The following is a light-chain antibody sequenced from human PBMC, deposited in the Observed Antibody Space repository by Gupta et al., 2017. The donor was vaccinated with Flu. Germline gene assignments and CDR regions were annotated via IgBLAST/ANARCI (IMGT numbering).Light chain of an antibody. Sequence: DIVMTQSPLSLPVTPGEPASISCRSSQSLLHSNGYNYLDWYLQKPGQSPQLLIYLGSNRASGVPDRFSGSGSGTDFTLKISRVEAEDVGVYYCMQALQTSFTFGAGTKVEIK. V-gene: IGKV2-28*01. J-gene: IGKJ3*01. CDR3: MQALQTSFT. CDR2: LGS. CDR1: QSLLHSNGYNY.